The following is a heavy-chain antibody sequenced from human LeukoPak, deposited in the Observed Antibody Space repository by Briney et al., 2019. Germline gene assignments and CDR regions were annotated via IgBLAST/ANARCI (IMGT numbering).Heavy chain of an antibody. J-gene: IGHJ3*02. CDR3: ARVVQYYDSSGYPNAFDI. Sequence: GGSLRLSCAASGFTLSSYEMKWVREAPGKGVERVSSISSISSSYIYYADSVKGRFTISRDNASNSLYLQMNSLRGEDTAVYYCARVVQYYDSSGYPNAFDIWGQGTMVTVSS. V-gene: IGHV3-21*01. D-gene: IGHD3-22*01. CDR2: ISSISSSYI. CDR1: GFTLSSYE.